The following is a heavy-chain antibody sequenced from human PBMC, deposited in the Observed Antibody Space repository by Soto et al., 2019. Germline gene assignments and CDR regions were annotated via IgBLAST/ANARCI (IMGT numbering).Heavy chain of an antibody. CDR1: GGSINNYY. CDR2: IYYSGST. Sequence: QVQLQESGPGLVKPSETLSLTCTVSGGSINNYYWSWIRQPPGKGLEWIGYIYYSGSTNYNPSLKSRVTISVDTSKNQFSLKLSSVTAADSAVYSCARRYGGNFDYWGQGTLVTVSS. J-gene: IGHJ4*02. CDR3: ARRYGGNFDY. V-gene: IGHV4-59*01. D-gene: IGHD1-26*01.